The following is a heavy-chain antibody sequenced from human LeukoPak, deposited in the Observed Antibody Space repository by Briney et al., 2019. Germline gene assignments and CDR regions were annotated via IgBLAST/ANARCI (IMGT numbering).Heavy chain of an antibody. CDR2: IYYSGST. Sequence: PSETLSLTCTVSGGSISSSSYYWGWIRQPPGKGLEWIGSIYYSGSTYYNPSLKSRVTISVDTSKNQFSLKLSSVTAADTAVYYCARRRFAFDIWGQGTMVTVSS. D-gene: IGHD3-16*01. J-gene: IGHJ3*02. V-gene: IGHV4-39*07. CDR1: GGSISSSSYY. CDR3: ARRRFAFDI.